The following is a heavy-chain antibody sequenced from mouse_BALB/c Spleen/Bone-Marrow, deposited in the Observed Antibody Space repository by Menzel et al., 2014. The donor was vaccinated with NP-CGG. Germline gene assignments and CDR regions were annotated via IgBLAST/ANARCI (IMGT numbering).Heavy chain of an antibody. J-gene: IGHJ4*01. CDR3: TRSGYYYAMDY. CDR1: GYSFSNNW. V-gene: IGHV1-5*01. Sequence: EVKVVESGTVLARPGASVKMSCKASGYSFSNNWMHWVKQRPGQGLEWIGAIYPGNSDTSYNQKFKGKAKLTAVTSASTAYMELSSLTNEDSAVYYCTRSGYYYAMDYWGQGTSVTVSS. CDR2: IYPGNSDT. D-gene: IGHD4-1*01.